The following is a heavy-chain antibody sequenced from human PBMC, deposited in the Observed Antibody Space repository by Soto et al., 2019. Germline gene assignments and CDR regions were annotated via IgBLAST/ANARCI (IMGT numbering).Heavy chain of an antibody. J-gene: IGHJ5*02. CDR1: GYTFTDYY. CDR3: ARAIRGNYDVEGLNWFDP. Sequence: QVQLVQSGAEVKEPGASVLVSCKASGYTFTDYYMHWVRQAPGQGLEWMGWINPNSGGTNYAPKFQGRVTMTRDTSIRTAYMELSRLRSDDTAVYYCARAIRGNYDVEGLNWFDPWGQGTLVTVSS. D-gene: IGHD4-4*01. V-gene: IGHV1-2*02. CDR2: INPNSGGT.